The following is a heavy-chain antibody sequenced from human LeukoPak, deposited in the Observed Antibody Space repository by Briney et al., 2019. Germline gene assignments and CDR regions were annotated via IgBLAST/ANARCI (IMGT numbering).Heavy chain of an antibody. CDR1: EFTFNNHD. CDR3: AKPRDIDSWAFDV. J-gene: IGHJ3*01. Sequence: PGGSLRLSCAASEFTFNNHDMHWVRLAPGKGLEWVAAISYDGRNKYYADSVKGRFTISRDNSKNTLNLQMNSLRTEDTAVFYCAKPRDIDSWAFDVWGQGTMVTVSS. D-gene: IGHD2-15*01. CDR2: ISYDGRNK. V-gene: IGHV3-30*18.